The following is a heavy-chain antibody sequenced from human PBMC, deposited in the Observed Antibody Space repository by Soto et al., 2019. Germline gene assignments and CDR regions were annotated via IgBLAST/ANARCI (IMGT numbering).Heavy chain of an antibody. CDR2: IRGSGGTT. CDR1: GFTFSAHA. D-gene: IGHD3-10*01. Sequence: PGGSLRHRCAASGFTFSAHAVSWVRQTAGKGLEWVSAIRGSGGTTYYADSVKGRVTVSRDNSKNTVYLQMNSLRVEDTAVYYCAKSYSDSGSYAVGHDNWVQGT. CDR3: AKSYSDSGSYAVGHDN. J-gene: IGHJ4*02. V-gene: IGHV3-23*01.